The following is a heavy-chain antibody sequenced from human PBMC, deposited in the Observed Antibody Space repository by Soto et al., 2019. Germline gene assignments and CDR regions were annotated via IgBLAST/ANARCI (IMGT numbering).Heavy chain of an antibody. Sequence: QVQLVQSGAEVKKPGASVKVSCKASGYTFTTYDISWVRQAPGQGLEWMGRISTYNGNTNYPQSLQGRLTMTTDTPPTTAYMELRSLRSDDTAVYYCARDPYHVRMGNAPNLYGMDVWGQGTTVTVSS. V-gene: IGHV1-18*01. CDR2: ISTYNGNT. CDR1: GYTFTTYD. D-gene: IGHD2-8*01. CDR3: ARDPYHVRMGNAPNLYGMDV. J-gene: IGHJ6*02.